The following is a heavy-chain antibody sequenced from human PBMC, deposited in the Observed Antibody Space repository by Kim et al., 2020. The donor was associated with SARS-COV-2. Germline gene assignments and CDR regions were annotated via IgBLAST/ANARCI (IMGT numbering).Heavy chain of an antibody. J-gene: IGHJ4*02. Sequence: GGSLRLSCAASGFTFSSYAMSWVRQAPGKGLEWVSAISGSGGSTYYADSVKGRFTISRDNSKNTLYLQMNSLRAEDTAVYYCAKDGARQQQLMVPYYFDYWGQGTLVTVSS. CDR2: ISGSGGST. CDR1: GFTFSSYA. CDR3: AKDGARQQQLMVPYYFDY. D-gene: IGHD6-13*01. V-gene: IGHV3-23*01.